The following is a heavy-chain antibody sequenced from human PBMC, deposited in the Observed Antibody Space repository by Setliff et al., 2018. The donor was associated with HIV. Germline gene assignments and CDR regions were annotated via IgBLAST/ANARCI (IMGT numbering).Heavy chain of an antibody. CDR3: AGESSIAVAEYFQH. CDR2: IRYTGSNK. J-gene: IGHJ1*01. D-gene: IGHD6-19*01. CDR1: GFTFSTYW. V-gene: IGHV3-30*02. Sequence: PGGSLRLSCAASGFTFSTYWMSWVRQAPGKGLEWVAFIRYTGSNKYYADSVKGRFTISRDNSKNTLYLQMNSLRAEDTAVYYCAGESSIAVAEYFQHWGQGTLVTVSS.